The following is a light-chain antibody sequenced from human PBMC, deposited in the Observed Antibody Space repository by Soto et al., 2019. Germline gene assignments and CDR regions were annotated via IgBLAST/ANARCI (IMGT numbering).Light chain of an antibody. CDR2: GAS. V-gene: IGKV3-15*01. Sequence: EIVMTQSPANLSVSPGERATLSCRASQSVSSNLAWYQQKPGQGPRLLIYGASTRATSIPARFSGSGSGTEFTLTINSLQSEDFAAYYCQKYNKWPPYTFGQGTKLEIK. CDR1: QSVSSN. CDR3: QKYNKWPPYT. J-gene: IGKJ2*01.